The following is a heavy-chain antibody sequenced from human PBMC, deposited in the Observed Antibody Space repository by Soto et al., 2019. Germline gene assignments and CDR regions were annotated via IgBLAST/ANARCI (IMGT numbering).Heavy chain of an antibody. D-gene: IGHD3-10*01. CDR1: GGTFSSYA. CDR2: IIPIFGTA. CDR3: ARGRSDYYGSGSYSEEFDY. V-gene: IGHV1-69*01. J-gene: IGHJ4*02. Sequence: QVQLVQSGAEVKKPGSSVKVSCKASGGTFSSYAISWVRQAPGQGLEWMGGIIPIFGTANYAQKFQGRVTITADEAKRTAYMELSSLRSEDTAVYYCARGRSDYYGSGSYSEEFDYWGQGTLVTVSS.